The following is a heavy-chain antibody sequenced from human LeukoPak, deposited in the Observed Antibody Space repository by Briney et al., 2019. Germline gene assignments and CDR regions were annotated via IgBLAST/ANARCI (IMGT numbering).Heavy chain of an antibody. Sequence: SVKVSCKSSGGTFSSYAIRWVRQAPGQGLEWMGRIIPILGIANYAQKFQGRVTITADKSTSTAYMELSSLRSEDTAVYYCARGTGTVTTSDYWGQGTLVTVSS. D-gene: IGHD4-11*01. V-gene: IGHV1-69*04. CDR2: IIPILGIA. CDR3: ARGTGTVTTSDY. J-gene: IGHJ4*02. CDR1: GGTFSSYA.